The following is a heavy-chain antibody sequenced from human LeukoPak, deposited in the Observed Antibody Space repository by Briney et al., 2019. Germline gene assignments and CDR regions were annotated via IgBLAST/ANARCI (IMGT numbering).Heavy chain of an antibody. V-gene: IGHV3-43*02. CDR2: ISGDGGST. D-gene: IGHD2-21*02. J-gene: IGHJ3*02. Sequence: GGSLRLSCAASGFTFDDYAMHWVRQAPGKGLEWVSLISGDGGSTYYADSVKGRFTIPRDNSKNSLYLQMNSLRTEDTALYYCANRVVVTVYDAFDIWGQGTMVTVSS. CDR3: ANRVVVTVYDAFDI. CDR1: GFTFDDYA.